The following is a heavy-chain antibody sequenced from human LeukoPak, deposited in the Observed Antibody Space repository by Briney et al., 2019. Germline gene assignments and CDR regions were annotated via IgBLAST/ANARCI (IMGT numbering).Heavy chain of an antibody. Sequence: RPGGSLRLSCAASGFTFSSSTMSWVRQAPGKGLEWVSAIGGSGGTTTNADSVKGRFTISRDNSKNTLYLQMNTLREDDTTVFFCAIPRGELLSWGQGTLVTVSS. D-gene: IGHD1-26*01. J-gene: IGHJ4*02. CDR1: GFTFSSST. CDR2: IGGSGGTT. V-gene: IGHV3-23*01. CDR3: AIPRGELLS.